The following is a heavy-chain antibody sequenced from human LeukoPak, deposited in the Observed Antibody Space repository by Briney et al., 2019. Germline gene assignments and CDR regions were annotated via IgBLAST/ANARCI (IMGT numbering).Heavy chain of an antibody. Sequence: GGSLRLSCAASGFTFSSYAMSWVRQAPGKGLEWVSAISGSGGSTYYADSVKGRFTISRDNAKNTLYLQMNSLRAEDTAVYFCARDRVSGSYKGYLDYWGQGTLVTVSS. CDR1: GFTFSSYA. CDR3: ARDRVSGSYKGYLDY. J-gene: IGHJ4*02. CDR2: ISGSGGST. D-gene: IGHD6-19*01. V-gene: IGHV3-23*01.